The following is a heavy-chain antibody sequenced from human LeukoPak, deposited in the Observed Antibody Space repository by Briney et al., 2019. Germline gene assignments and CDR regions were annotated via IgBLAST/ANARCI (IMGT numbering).Heavy chain of an antibody. CDR3: ARHGSGSYYNLPTDY. V-gene: IGHV1-18*01. D-gene: IGHD3-10*01. CDR1: GYTFTSYG. J-gene: IGHJ4*02. Sequence: ASVKVSCKASGYTFTSYGISWVRHAPGQGLEWMGWISAYNGNTNYAQKLQGRVTMTTDTSTSTAYMELRSLRSDDTAVYYCARHGSGSYYNLPTDYWGQGTLVTASS. CDR2: ISAYNGNT.